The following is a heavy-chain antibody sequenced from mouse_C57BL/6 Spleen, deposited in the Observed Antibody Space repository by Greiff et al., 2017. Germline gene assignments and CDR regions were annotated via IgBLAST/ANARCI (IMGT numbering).Heavy chain of an antibody. J-gene: IGHJ2*01. CDR1: GYTFTSYW. D-gene: IGHD2-5*01. V-gene: IGHV1-50*01. Sequence: QVQLKQPGAELVKPGASVKLSCKASGYTFTSYWMQWVKQRPGQGLEWIGEIDPSDRYTNYNQKFKGKATLTVDTSSSTAYMQLSSLTSEDSAVYYCARGRVYSKGDDYWGQGTTLTVSS. CDR2: IDPSDRYT. CDR3: ARGRVYSKGDDY.